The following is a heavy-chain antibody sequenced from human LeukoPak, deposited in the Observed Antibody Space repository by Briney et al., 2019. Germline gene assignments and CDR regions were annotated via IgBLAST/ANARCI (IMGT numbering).Heavy chain of an antibody. CDR3: ARVYSSGWYGIWDY. V-gene: IGHV3-48*02. J-gene: IGHJ4*02. CDR1: GFTFSSYS. CDR2: ISSSSSTI. D-gene: IGHD6-19*01. Sequence: GGSLRLSCAASGFTFSSYSMNWVRQAPGKGLEWVSYISSSSSTIYYADSVKGRFTISRDNAKNSLYLQMNSMRDEDTAVYYCARVYSSGWYGIWDYWGQGTLVTVSS.